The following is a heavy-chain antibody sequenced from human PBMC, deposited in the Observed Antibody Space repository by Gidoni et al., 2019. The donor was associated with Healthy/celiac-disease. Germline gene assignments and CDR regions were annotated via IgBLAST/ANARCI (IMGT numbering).Heavy chain of an antibody. CDR2: IKSKTDGGTT. J-gene: IGHJ4*02. CDR3: TTEQRARYYYDSSGYPDFDY. D-gene: IGHD3-22*01. V-gene: IGHV3-15*01. Sequence: EVQLVESGGGVVKPGGSLRLACASSGFPFSTAWLSWVRQAPGTGLEWVGRIKSKTDGGTTDYAAPVKGRFTISRDDSKNTLYLQMNSLKTEDTAVDYCTTEQRARYYYDSSGYPDFDYWGQGTLVTVSS. CDR1: GFPFSTAW.